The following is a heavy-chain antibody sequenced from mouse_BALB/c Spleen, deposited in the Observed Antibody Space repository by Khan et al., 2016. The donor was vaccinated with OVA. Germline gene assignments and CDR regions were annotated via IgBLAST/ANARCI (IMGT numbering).Heavy chain of an antibody. CDR1: GYSFTGYY. D-gene: IGHD2-10*02. Sequence: LVKTGASVKISCKASGYSFTGYYMHWVKQSHGKSLEWIGYISSYNGAASYQQKFKGKATFTLETSSSTAYMQFNSLTSEDSAVDYCARREYGSFDWYFDVWGAGTTVTVSS. CDR3: ARREYGSFDWYFDV. J-gene: IGHJ1*01. V-gene: IGHV1S34*01. CDR2: ISSYNGAA.